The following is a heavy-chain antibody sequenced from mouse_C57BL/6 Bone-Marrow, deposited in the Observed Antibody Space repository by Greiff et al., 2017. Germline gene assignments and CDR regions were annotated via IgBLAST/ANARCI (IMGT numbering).Heavy chain of an antibody. V-gene: IGHV1-81*01. J-gene: IGHJ3*01. D-gene: IGHD1-1*01. Sequence: VQLQQSGAELARPGASVKLSCKASGYTFTSYGISWVKQRTGQGLEWIGEIYPRSGNTYYNEKFKGKATLTADKSSSTAYMELRSLTSEDAAVYFCAYSIYYYGFAYWGQGTLVTVSA. CDR2: IYPRSGNT. CDR3: AYSIYYYGFAY. CDR1: GYTFTSYG.